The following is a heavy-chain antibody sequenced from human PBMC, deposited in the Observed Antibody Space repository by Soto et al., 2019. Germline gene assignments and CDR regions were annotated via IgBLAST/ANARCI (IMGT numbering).Heavy chain of an antibody. CDR2: IIPIFGTA. CDR3: ARGGKYYDFWSGYPEGNWFDP. V-gene: IGHV1-69*13. J-gene: IGHJ5*02. Sequence: SVKVSCKASGGTFSSYAISWVRQAPGQGLEWMGGIIPIFGTANYAQKFQGRVTITADESTSTAYMELSSLRSEDTAVYYCARGGKYYDFWSGYPEGNWFDPWGQGTLVTVSS. D-gene: IGHD3-3*01. CDR1: GGTFSSYA.